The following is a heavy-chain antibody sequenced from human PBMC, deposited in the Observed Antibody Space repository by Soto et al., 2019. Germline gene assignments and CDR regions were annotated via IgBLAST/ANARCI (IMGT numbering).Heavy chain of an antibody. CDR2: IYYSGST. J-gene: IGHJ4*02. D-gene: IGHD3-10*01. CDR3: ARRELLWFGELLAFDY. CDR1: GGSISSSSYY. V-gene: IGHV4-39*01. Sequence: LSLTCTVSGGSISSSSYYWGWIRQPPGKGLEWIGSIYYSGSTYYNPSLKSRVTISVDTSKNQFSLKLSSVTAADTAVYYCARRELLWFGELLAFDYWGQGTLVTVSS.